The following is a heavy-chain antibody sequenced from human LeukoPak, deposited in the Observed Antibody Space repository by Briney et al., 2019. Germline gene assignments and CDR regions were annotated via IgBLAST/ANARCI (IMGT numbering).Heavy chain of an antibody. CDR2: VRPDGSEK. D-gene: IGHD3-22*01. Sequence: PGGSLRLSCATSGFTFSNFWMSWVRQAPGKGLEWVASVRPDGSEKYYVDSVRGRFTISRDNAKNSLYLQMNGLTAEDTAVYYCARDMSSGYYRGDAFDIWGQGTMVTVSS. J-gene: IGHJ3*02. CDR1: GFTFSNFW. V-gene: IGHV3-7*01. CDR3: ARDMSSGYYRGDAFDI.